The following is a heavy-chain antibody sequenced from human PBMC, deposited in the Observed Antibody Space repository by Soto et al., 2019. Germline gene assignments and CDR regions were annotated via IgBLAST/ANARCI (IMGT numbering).Heavy chain of an antibody. V-gene: IGHV4-31*03. CDR3: GRERYGSSGYYLDY. CDR1: GGSISNGGYY. J-gene: IGHJ4*02. CDR2: IYYIGST. Sequence: PSETLSLTCTVSGGSISNGGYYCSWLRQPPGKGLEWIGDIYYIGSTYYNPSLKSRVTISVDTSKNQFSLKLSSVTAADTAVYYCGRERYGSSGYYLDYWGQGTMVTVSS. D-gene: IGHD3-22*01.